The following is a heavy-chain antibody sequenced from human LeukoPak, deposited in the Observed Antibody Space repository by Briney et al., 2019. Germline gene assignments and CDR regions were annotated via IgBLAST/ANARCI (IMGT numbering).Heavy chain of an antibody. CDR2: IKEDGSEK. CDR1: GFTFSNYE. V-gene: IGHV3-7*01. J-gene: IGHJ4*02. CDR3: TRGRTSRY. Sequence: PGGSLRLSCAASGFTFSNYEMSWVRQAPGKGLEWVANIKEDGSEKYYVDSVKGRLTISRDNAKNSLYLQMNSLRADDTAVYYCTRGRTSRYWGQGTLVTVSS.